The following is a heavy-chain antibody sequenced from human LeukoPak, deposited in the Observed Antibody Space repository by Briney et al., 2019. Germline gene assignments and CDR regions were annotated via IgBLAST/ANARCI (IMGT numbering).Heavy chain of an antibody. CDR1: GYTFTSYG. D-gene: IGHD6-19*01. J-gene: IGHJ4*02. CDR3: ARSRQWLVYFDY. V-gene: IGHV1-18*01. Sequence: ASVKVSCKASGYTFTSYGIGWVRQAPGQGLEWMGWISAYNGNTNYAQKLQGRVTMTTDTSTSTAYMEMRSLRSDDTAVYYCARSRQWLVYFDYWGQGTLVTVSS. CDR2: ISAYNGNT.